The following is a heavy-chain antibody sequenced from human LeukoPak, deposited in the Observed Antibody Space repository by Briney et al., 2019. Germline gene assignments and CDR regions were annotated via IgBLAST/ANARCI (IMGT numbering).Heavy chain of an antibody. J-gene: IGHJ5*02. CDR2: INAGNGNT. V-gene: IGHV1-3*01. D-gene: IGHD2-2*01. Sequence: GASVKVSCKASGYTFTSYAMHWVRQAPGQRLEWMGWINAGNGNTKYSQKFQGRVTITRDTSASTAYMELSSLRSEDTAVYYCARLSCSSTSCYVSLGFDPWGQGTLVTVSS. CDR1: GYTFTSYA. CDR3: ARLSCSSTSCYVSLGFDP.